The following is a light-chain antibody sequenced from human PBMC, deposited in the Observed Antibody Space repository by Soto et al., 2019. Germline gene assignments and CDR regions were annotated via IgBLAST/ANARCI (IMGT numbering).Light chain of an antibody. J-gene: IGLJ1*01. CDR3: SSYTSSSPLYV. CDR1: SSDVGDNNY. V-gene: IGLV2-14*01. CDR2: DVT. Sequence: QSALTQPASVSGSPGQSITISCTGTSSDVGDNNYVSWYQQHPGKAPKLMIYDVTHRPSGISNRFSGSKSGNTDPLTISGLQAEDEADYYCSSYTSSSPLYVFGTGTKLTVL.